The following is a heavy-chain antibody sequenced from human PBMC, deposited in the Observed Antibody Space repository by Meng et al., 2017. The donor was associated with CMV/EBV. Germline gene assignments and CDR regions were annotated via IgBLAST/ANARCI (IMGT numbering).Heavy chain of an antibody. CDR1: GFSFNTSA. Sequence: GGSLRLSCATSGFSFNTSAMHWVRQAPGKGLGWVAIISSDGNNQHYADSVKGRFTISRDNSKNTLYLQMNSLRPEDTAVYYCAKDAPSYGVSPSYYYYGMDVWGQGTTVTVSS. V-gene: IGHV3-30*02. CDR2: ISSDGNNQ. D-gene: IGHD4-17*01. J-gene: IGHJ6*02. CDR3: AKDAPSYGVSPSYYYYGMDV.